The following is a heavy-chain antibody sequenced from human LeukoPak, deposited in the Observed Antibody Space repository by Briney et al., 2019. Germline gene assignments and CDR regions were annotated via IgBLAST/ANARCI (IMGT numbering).Heavy chain of an antibody. Sequence: SEALSLTCTVSGYSISSGYYWGWIRQPPGKGLEWIGSIYHSGSTYYNPSLKSRVTISVDTSKNQFSLKLSSVTPEDTAVYYCARAGSYYRLDYWGQGTLVTVSS. CDR2: IYHSGST. J-gene: IGHJ4*02. D-gene: IGHD1-26*01. CDR1: GYSISSGYY. CDR3: ARAGSYYRLDY. V-gene: IGHV4-38-2*02.